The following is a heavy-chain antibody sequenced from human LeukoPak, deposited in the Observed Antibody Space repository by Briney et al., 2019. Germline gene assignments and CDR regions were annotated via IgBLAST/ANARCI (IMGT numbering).Heavy chain of an antibody. J-gene: IGHJ4*02. CDR3: ARMNGVIYLYYFDY. CDR1: GYNFNREW. CDR2: IYTDDSDT. V-gene: IGHV5-51*01. Sequence: GESLKISCKASGYNFNREWIGWVRQMPGKGLEWMGIIYTDDSDTRYNPSFQGQVAISVDKSITTAFLQWRSLEASDSAMYYCARMNGVIYLYYFDYWAQGTLVTVST. D-gene: IGHD3-16*01.